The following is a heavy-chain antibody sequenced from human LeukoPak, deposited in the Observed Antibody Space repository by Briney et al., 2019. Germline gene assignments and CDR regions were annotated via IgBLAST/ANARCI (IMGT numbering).Heavy chain of an antibody. CDR3: ARETGDYDILNP. V-gene: IGHV4-4*07. D-gene: IGHD3-9*01. CDR2: VYSSGST. CDR1: GGSISIYY. J-gene: IGHJ5*02. Sequence: SETLSLTCTVSGGSISIYYWSWIRQPAGRGLEWIGRVYSSGSTIYNPSLKSRVTMSVDTSKNQFSLKLRSVTAADTAVYYCARETGDYDILNPWGQGTLVTVSS.